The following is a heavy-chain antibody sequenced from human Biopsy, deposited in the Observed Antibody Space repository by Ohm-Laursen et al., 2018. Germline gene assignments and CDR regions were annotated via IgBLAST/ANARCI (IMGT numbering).Heavy chain of an antibody. J-gene: IGHJ5*02. Sequence: SDTLSPTCPVSGGSISNNNYYWGWIRQPPGKGLEWIGSIFYRGSTHYKPSLKSRVNISVDTSKNQFSLKLNSVTAADTAVYYCARDYDTSGYYYVSWGQGTLVTVSS. V-gene: IGHV4-39*01. CDR3: ARDYDTSGYYYVS. CDR2: IFYRGST. D-gene: IGHD3-22*01. CDR1: GGSISNNNYY.